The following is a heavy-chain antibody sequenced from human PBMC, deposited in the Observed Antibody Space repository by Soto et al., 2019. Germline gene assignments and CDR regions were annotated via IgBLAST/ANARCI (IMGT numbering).Heavy chain of an antibody. D-gene: IGHD2-2*01. CDR1: GFTFSSYS. Sequence: GESLKISCAASGFTFSSYSMNWVRQAPGKGLEWVSYISSSSSTIYYADSVKGRFTISRDNAKNSLYLQMNSLRDEDTAVYYCAREPTKLTAAFDYWGQGTLVTVSS. V-gene: IGHV3-48*02. CDR2: ISSSSSTI. CDR3: AREPTKLTAAFDY. J-gene: IGHJ4*02.